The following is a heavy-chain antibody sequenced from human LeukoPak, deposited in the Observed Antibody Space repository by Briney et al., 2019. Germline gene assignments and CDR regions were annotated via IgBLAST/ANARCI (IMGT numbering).Heavy chain of an antibody. D-gene: IGHD3-16*01. CDR2: INPNSGGT. V-gene: IGHV1-2*02. CDR3: ARVPFWGFTFDI. CDR1: GGTFSSYA. Sequence: GASVKVSCKASGGTFSSYAISWVRQAPGQGLEWMGWINPNSGGTNYAQKFQGRVTMTRDTSISTAYMELSRLRSDDTAVYYCARVPFWGFTFDIWGQGTMVTVSS. J-gene: IGHJ3*02.